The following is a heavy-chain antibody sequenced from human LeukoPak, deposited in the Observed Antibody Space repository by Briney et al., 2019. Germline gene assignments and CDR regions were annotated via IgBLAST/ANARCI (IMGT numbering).Heavy chain of an antibody. Sequence: GGSLRLSCVASGFTFDRNAMAWVRQAPGRGLEWVSALSGSGGDTFYADSVKGRFTISRDNSKNTLYLQLSSLRPDDTAVYYCAKGAPSSSSIFDFWGQGTLVTVSS. CDR2: LSGSGGDT. D-gene: IGHD6-6*01. CDR1: GFTFDRNA. V-gene: IGHV3-23*01. CDR3: AKGAPSSSSIFDF. J-gene: IGHJ4*02.